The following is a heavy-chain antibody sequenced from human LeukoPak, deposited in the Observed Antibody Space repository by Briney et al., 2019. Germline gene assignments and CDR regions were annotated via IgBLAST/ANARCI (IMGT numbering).Heavy chain of an antibody. CDR1: GFTFSRYW. D-gene: IGHD4-23*01. Sequence: PGGSLRLSCAASGFTFSRYWMHWVRQAPGKGLVWVSRMNTDGSRTDYADSVKGRFTISRDNAKNTLYLQMNSLGVEDTAVYSCASDFGGHDDFWGQGILATVSS. CDR2: MNTDGSRT. J-gene: IGHJ4*02. V-gene: IGHV3-74*01. CDR3: ASDFGGHDDF.